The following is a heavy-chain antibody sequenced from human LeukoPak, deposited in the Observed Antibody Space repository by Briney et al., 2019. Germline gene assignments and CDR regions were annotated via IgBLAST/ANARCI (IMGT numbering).Heavy chain of an antibody. Sequence: GGSLRLSCAASGFTFSSYWMHWVRQAPGKGLVWVSRINSDGSSSNYADSVKGRFTISRDNAKNSLYLQMNSLRAEDTALYYCAKGTFSSSWYASDYWGQGTLVTVSS. CDR1: GFTFSSYW. J-gene: IGHJ4*02. D-gene: IGHD6-13*01. CDR2: INSDGSSS. CDR3: AKGTFSSSWYASDY. V-gene: IGHV3-74*01.